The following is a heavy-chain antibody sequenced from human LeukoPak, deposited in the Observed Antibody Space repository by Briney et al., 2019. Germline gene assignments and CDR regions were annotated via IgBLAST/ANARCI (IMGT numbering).Heavy chain of an antibody. CDR2: IIGNGLRS. CDR1: GLTFNDDG. V-gene: IGHV3-43*02. CDR3: ASHRSLEQLLVF. D-gene: IGHD1/OR15-1a*01. J-gene: IGHJ4*02. Sequence: GGSLRLSCAASGLTFNDDGMRWVRQVPGKGLEWVSLIIGNGLRSDYADSVKGRFTISRDNTKNSVYLQMNSLRTEDTAVYYCASHRSLEQLLVFWGQGILVTVSS.